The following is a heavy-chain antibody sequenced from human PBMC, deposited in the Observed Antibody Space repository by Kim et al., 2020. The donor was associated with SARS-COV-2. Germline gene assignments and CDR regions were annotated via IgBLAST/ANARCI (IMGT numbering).Heavy chain of an antibody. J-gene: IGHJ6*02. Sequence: ASVKVSCKASGYTFTSYAMNWVRQAPGQGLEWMGWINTNTGNPTYAQGFTGRFVFSLDTSVSTAYLQISSLKAEDTAVYYCARVERRSWVTMVRGVGYYGMDVWGQGTTVTVSS. CDR1: GYTFTSYA. D-gene: IGHD3-10*01. CDR3: ARVERRSWVTMVRGVGYYGMDV. V-gene: IGHV7-4-1*02. CDR2: INTNTGNP.